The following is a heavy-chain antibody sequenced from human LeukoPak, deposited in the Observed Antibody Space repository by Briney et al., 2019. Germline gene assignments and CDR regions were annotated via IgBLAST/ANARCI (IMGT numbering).Heavy chain of an antibody. Sequence: SETLSLTCTVSGGSISSVGYNWGWIRQPPGKGLEWIGSISYIGRTYYKPSLKSRVTISVDTSKKQFSLKLSSVTATDTAVYYCARLYGDYAADYWGQGTLVTV. CDR1: GGSISSVGYN. CDR2: ISYIGRT. CDR3: ARLYGDYAADY. D-gene: IGHD4-17*01. V-gene: IGHV4-39*01. J-gene: IGHJ4*02.